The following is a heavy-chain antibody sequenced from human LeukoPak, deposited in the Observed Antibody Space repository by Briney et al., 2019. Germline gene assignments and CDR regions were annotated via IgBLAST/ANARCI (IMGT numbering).Heavy chain of an antibody. CDR1: GGSISSYY. V-gene: IGHV4-59*08. Sequence: KASETLSLTCTVSGGSISSYYWSWIRQPPGKGLEWIGYIYYSGSTNYNPSLKSRVTISVDTSKNQFSLKLSSVTAADTAVYYCARRRGWELLRGSIAFDIWGQGTMVTVSS. CDR3: ARRRGWELLRGSIAFDI. CDR2: IYYSGST. J-gene: IGHJ3*02. D-gene: IGHD1-26*01.